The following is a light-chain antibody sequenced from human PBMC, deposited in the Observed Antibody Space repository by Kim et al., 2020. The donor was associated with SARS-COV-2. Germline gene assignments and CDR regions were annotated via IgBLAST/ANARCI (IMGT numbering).Light chain of an antibody. CDR2: DND. V-gene: IGLV1-51*01. CDR3: ATWDSRLSAV. CDR1: TSNIGNNY. J-gene: IGLJ2*01. Sequence: PGQKVTISCSGTTSNIGNNYVSWYQQLPGTAPKLLIYDNDKRPSEIPDRFSGSKSGTSATLGITGLQTGDEADYYCATWDSRLSAVFGGGTQLTVL.